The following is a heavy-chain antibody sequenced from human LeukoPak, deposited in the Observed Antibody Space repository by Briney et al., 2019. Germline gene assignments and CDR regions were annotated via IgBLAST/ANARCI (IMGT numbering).Heavy chain of an antibody. Sequence: GGSLRLSCAASGFTFDDYGMSWVRQAPGKGLEWVSGINWNGGSTGYADSVKGRFTITRDNAKNSLYLQMNSLRAEDTALYCCARKTYSGSGPFDCWGQGTLVTVSS. V-gene: IGHV3-20*04. CDR3: ARKTYSGSGPFDC. D-gene: IGHD1-26*01. CDR2: INWNGGST. CDR1: GFTFDDYG. J-gene: IGHJ4*02.